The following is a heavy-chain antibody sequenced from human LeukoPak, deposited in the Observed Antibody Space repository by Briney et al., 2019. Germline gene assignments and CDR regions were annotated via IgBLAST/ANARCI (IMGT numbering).Heavy chain of an antibody. CDR1: GGSISSSSYY. V-gene: IGHV4-39*01. Sequence: SETLSLTCTVSGGSISSSSYYWGWIRQPPGKGLEWIGSIYYSGSTYYNPSLKSRVTISVDTSKNQFSLKLSSVTAADTAVYYCARTPVGATTGTDYWGQGTLVTVSS. D-gene: IGHD1-26*01. CDR2: IYYSGST. CDR3: ARTPVGATTGTDY. J-gene: IGHJ4*02.